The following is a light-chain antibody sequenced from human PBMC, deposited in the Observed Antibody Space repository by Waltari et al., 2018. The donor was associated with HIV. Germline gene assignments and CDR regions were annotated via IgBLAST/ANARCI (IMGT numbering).Light chain of an antibody. V-gene: IGKV3-20*01. CDR2: GAS. Sequence: EIALTQSPGTLSLSPGERAPLTCRASQTISNTYLAWYQQKPGQAPRLPIYGASNRATGIPDRFSGSGSGTDFTLTISSLEPEDCAVYYCQQYIGSPRTFGQGTKVELK. CDR3: QQYIGSPRT. CDR1: QTISNTY. J-gene: IGKJ1*01.